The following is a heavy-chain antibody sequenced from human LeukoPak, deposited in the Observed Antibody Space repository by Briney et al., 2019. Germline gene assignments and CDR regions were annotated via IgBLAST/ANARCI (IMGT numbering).Heavy chain of an antibody. CDR1: GGSISSSSYY. CDR2: IYYSGST. V-gene: IGHV4-39*01. D-gene: IGHD3-10*01. CDR3: ASVYDDYYGSGSYYREPLFDP. Sequence: SETLSLTCTVSGGSISSSSYYWGWIRQPPGKGLEWIGSIYYSGSTYYNASLKSRVTISVDTSKNQFSLKLSSVTAADTAVYYCASVYDDYYGSGSYYREPLFDPWGQGTLVTVSS. J-gene: IGHJ5*02.